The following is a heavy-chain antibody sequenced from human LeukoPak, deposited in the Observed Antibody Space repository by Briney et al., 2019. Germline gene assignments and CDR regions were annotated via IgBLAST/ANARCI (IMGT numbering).Heavy chain of an antibody. CDR2: IYTSGST. D-gene: IGHD3-3*01. V-gene: IGHV4-61*02. Sequence: SETLSLTCAVYGGSFSSGSYYWSWIRQPAGKGLEWIGRIYTSGSTNYNPSLKSRVTISVDTSKNQFSLKLSSVTAADTAVYYCARGSGITIFGEKRKYNWFDPWGQGTLVTVSS. CDR3: ARGSGITIFGEKRKYNWFDP. CDR1: GGSFSSGSYY. J-gene: IGHJ5*02.